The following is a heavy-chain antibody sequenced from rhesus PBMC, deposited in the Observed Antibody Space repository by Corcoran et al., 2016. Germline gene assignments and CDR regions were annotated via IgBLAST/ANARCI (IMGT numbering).Heavy chain of an antibody. Sequence: EVQLVESGGGLVQPGGSVRLSCAASGFTFSSYDMSWFRQAPGKGLVWVSYISYTCKTITYADSGKGRFTISRDNAKNSLSLQMSSLRAEDTAVYYCTREGLYDYRGSYRDRFDYWGQGVLVTVSS. CDR1: GFTFSSYD. D-gene: IGHD3-16*01. J-gene: IGHJ4*01. CDR3: TREGLYDYRGSYRDRFDY. CDR2: ISYTCKTI. V-gene: IGHV3-136*01.